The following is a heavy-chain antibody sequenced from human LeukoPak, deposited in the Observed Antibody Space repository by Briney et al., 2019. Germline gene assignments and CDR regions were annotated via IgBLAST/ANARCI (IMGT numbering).Heavy chain of an antibody. V-gene: IGHV1-18*01. J-gene: IGHJ4*02. Sequence: ASVKVSCKASGYTFTSYGISWVRQAPGQGLEWMGWISAYNGNTNYAQELQGRVTMTTDTSTSTAYMELRSLRSDDTAVYYCARPTYYYDSSGYYSTPGFDYWGQGTLVTVSS. CDR1: GYTFTSYG. CDR2: ISAYNGNT. CDR3: ARPTYYYDSSGYYSTPGFDY. D-gene: IGHD3-22*01.